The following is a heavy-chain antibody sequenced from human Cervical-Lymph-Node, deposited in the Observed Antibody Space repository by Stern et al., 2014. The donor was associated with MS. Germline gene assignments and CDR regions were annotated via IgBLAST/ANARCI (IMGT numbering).Heavy chain of an antibody. V-gene: IGHV3-73*01. CDR1: GFTFSGSA. D-gene: IGHD4-17*01. CDR2: IRSRANSYAT. CDR3: TRRAGERCHDDY. J-gene: IGHJ4*02. Sequence: EVQLVESGGGLVQSGGSLKLSCAASGFTFSGSAIHWVRQASGKGLEWVGRIRSRANSYATEDGVPVKGRFIISRDDSKNMAYLQMNSLKTEDTAVNYCTRRAGERCHDDYWGQGTLVTVSS.